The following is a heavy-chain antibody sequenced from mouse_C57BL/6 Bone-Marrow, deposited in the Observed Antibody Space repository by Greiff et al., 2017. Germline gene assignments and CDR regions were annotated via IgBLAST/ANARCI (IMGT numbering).Heavy chain of an antibody. CDR3: ALTLVTSWFAY. CDR1: GYTFTNYW. J-gene: IGHJ3*01. V-gene: IGHV1-63*01. CDR2: IYPGGGYT. Sequence: QVQLKESGAELVRPGTSVKMSCKASGYTFTNYWIGWAKQRPGHGLEWIGDIYPGGGYTNYNEKFKGKATLTADKSSSTAYMQFSSLTSEDSAIYYCALTLVTSWFAYWGPGTLVTVSA. D-gene: IGHD2-2*01.